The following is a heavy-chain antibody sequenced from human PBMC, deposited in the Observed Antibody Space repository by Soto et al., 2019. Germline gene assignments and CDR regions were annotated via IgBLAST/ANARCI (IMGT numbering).Heavy chain of an antibody. CDR1: GFTFSSCA. CDR3: ARDKRDLRFLEWSYYFDC. Sequence: QVQLVESGGGVVQPGRSLRLSCAASGFTFSSCAMHWVRQAPGKGLEWVALISYDGSNKYYADYVKGRFTISRDNSKNALYLQRNSLRAEDTAVYYCARDKRDLRFLEWSYYFDCWGQGTLVTVSS. CDR2: ISYDGSNK. V-gene: IGHV3-30-3*01. J-gene: IGHJ4*02. D-gene: IGHD3-3*01.